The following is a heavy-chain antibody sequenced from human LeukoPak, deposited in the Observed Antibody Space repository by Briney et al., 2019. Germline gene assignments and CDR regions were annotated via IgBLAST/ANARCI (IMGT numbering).Heavy chain of an antibody. Sequence: GGSLRLSCAASGFTVSSNYMSWVRQAPGKGLEWVSVIYSGGSTYYADSVKGRFTISRDNSKNTLYLQMNSLKTEDTAMYFCTRFVYGARADESGGHWGQGTLVTVSS. CDR2: IYSGGST. V-gene: IGHV3-53*01. D-gene: IGHD4/OR15-4a*01. J-gene: IGHJ4*02. CDR3: TRFVYGARADESGGH. CDR1: GFTVSSNY.